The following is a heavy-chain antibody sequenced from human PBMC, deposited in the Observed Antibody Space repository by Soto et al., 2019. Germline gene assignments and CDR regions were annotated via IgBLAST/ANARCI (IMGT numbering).Heavy chain of an antibody. CDR1: GFSVSNNH. Sequence: GGSLRLSYAPSGFSVSNNHMSWVRQAPGKGLEWVSDIFSGGSTYYADSVKGRFTISRHSSKNTLYLEMNSLRVEDTAVYYCATFYDSSGYTPSYAFDIWGQGTMVTVSS. CDR3: ATFYDSSGYTPSYAFDI. CDR2: IFSGGST. V-gene: IGHV3-53*04. J-gene: IGHJ3*02. D-gene: IGHD3-22*01.